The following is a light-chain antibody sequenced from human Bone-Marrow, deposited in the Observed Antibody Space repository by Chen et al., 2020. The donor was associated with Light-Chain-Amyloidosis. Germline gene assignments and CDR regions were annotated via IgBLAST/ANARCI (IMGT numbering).Light chain of an antibody. CDR2: GSS. Sequence: EIVLTQSPGTLSLSPGEGANLSCRASQTISSNYLTWYQQKFGQAPRLLIYGSSSRAAGIPDRFTGSGSGTDFTLTIDRREPEDFAMYYWQQYGTSPLTFGGGTKVEIK. V-gene: IGKV3-20*01. CDR3: QQYGTSPLT. CDR1: QTISSNY. J-gene: IGKJ4*01.